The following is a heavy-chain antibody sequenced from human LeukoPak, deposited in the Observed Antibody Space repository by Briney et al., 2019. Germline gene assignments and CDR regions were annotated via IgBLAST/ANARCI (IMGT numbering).Heavy chain of an antibody. J-gene: IGHJ3*02. CDR3: TRSHCSGSICYVGAFDI. Sequence: PGGSLRLSCTASGFTVSSNYMSWVRQAPGKGLEWVGFIRSKTYGETTEYAASVEGRFTISRDDSKSVAYLQMNSLKAEDTALYYCTRSHCSGSICYVGAFDIWGQGTMVTVSS. CDR1: GFTVSSNY. CDR2: IRSKTYGETT. D-gene: IGHD2-2*01. V-gene: IGHV3-49*04.